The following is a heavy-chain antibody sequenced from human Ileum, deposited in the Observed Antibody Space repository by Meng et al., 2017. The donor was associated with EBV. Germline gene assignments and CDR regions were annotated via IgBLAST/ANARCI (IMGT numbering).Heavy chain of an antibody. D-gene: IGHD1-26*01. CDR3: VRGGTYYLSY. V-gene: IGHV4-4*02. Sequence: QVPLQESGPGLVKPSETPSLTCAISGGSRCSYYGWSWVRQSPEKGLQWIGEMYPTGPTYYNPSLKCRVSISIDKSKNQLSLKLNSVTAADTAVYYCVRGGTYYLSYWGQGSLVTVSS. CDR1: GGSRCSYYG. CDR2: MYPTGPT. J-gene: IGHJ4*02.